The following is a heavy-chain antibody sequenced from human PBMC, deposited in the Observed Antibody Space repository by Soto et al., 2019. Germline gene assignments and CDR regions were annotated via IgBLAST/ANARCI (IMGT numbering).Heavy chain of an antibody. J-gene: IGHJ1*01. Sequence: QVQLVQSGAEVKKPGSSVKVSCKASGGTFSSYAISWVRQAPGQGLEWMGGIIPIFGTANYSQKFQGRVTITADESTTTAFMELSSLRSDDTAVYYCASRGNYYDSSGYWEYFQHWGQGTLVTVSS. V-gene: IGHV1-69*01. CDR2: IIPIFGTA. CDR3: ASRGNYYDSSGYWEYFQH. CDR1: GGTFSSYA. D-gene: IGHD3-22*01.